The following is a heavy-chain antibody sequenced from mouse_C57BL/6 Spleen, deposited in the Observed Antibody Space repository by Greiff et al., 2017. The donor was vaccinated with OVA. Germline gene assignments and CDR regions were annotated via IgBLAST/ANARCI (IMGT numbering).Heavy chain of an antibody. J-gene: IGHJ2*01. D-gene: IGHD2-2*01. V-gene: IGHV5-16*01. Sequence: EVKLVESEGGLVQPGRSMKLSCTASGFTFSDYYMAWVRQVPEKGLEWVANINYDGSSTYYLDSLKSRFIISGDNAKNILYLQMSSLKSEDTATYYCARAYGYDEGGYFDYWGQGTTLTVSS. CDR1: GFTFSDYY. CDR2: INYDGSST. CDR3: ARAYGYDEGGYFDY.